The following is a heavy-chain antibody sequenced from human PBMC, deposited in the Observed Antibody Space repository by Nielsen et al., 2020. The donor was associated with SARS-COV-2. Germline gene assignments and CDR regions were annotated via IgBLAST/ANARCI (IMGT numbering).Heavy chain of an antibody. CDR1: GGSISSYY. D-gene: IGHD3-3*01. V-gene: IGHV4-59*01. CDR3: ARGRFDFWSGYLVDY. Sequence: SETLSLTCTVSGGSISSYYWSWIRQPPGKGLEWIGYIYYSGSTNYNPSLKSRVTISVDTSKNQFSLKLSSVTAADTAVYYCARGRFDFWSGYLVDYWGQGTLVTVSS. CDR2: IYYSGST. J-gene: IGHJ4*02.